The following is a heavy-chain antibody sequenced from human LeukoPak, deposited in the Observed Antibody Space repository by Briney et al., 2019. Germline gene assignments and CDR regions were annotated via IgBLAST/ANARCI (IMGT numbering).Heavy chain of an antibody. J-gene: IGHJ4*02. D-gene: IGHD2/OR15-2a*01. Sequence: PSETLSLTCTVSAYSISSTYYWGWIRQPPGKGLQWIGSIYHSGTTYYNPSLKSRVTISVDTSKNQFSLKLSSVTAADTAVYYCARVAVLSHDYWGQGTLVTVSS. V-gene: IGHV4-38-2*02. CDR2: IYHSGTT. CDR3: ARVAVLSHDY. CDR1: AYSISSTYY.